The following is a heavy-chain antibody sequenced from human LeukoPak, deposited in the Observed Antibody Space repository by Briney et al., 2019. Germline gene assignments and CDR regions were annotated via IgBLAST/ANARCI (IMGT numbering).Heavy chain of an antibody. Sequence: SETLSLTCTVSGGSISSGGYYWSWIRQPPGKGLEWIGYIYHSGSTYYNPSLKSRVTISVDRSKNQFSLKLSSVTAADAAVYYCARRSSQFDYWGQGTLVTVSS. J-gene: IGHJ4*02. CDR2: IYHSGST. CDR3: ARRSSQFDY. V-gene: IGHV4-30-2*01. CDR1: GGSISSGGYY. D-gene: IGHD6-13*01.